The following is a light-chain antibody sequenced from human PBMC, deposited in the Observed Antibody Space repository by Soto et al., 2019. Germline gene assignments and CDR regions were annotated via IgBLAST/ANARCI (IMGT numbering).Light chain of an antibody. V-gene: IGKV4-1*01. CDR2: WAS. J-gene: IGKJ3*01. CDR1: QSVLYSSNSKNY. Sequence: DIVMTQSPDSLAVSLGERAAINCKSSQSVLYSSNSKNYLAWYQQKPGQPPKLLIYWASTRESGVPDRFSGSGYGTDFTLTISSLQAEDVAVYFCQQYYSDPLTFGPGTKVEIK. CDR3: QQYYSDPLT.